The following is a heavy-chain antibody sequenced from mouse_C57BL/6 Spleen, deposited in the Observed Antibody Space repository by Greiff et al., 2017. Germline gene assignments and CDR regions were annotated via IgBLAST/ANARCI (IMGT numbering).Heavy chain of an antibody. CDR1: GYTFTSYW. V-gene: IGHV1-72*01. Sequence: QVQLKQPGAELVKPGASVKLSCKASGYTFTSYWMHWVKQRPGRGLEWIGRIDPNSGGTKYNEKLKSNATLTVDKPSITAYMQLSSLTYEDSSVYFCARRDYGDFWGTGTTVTVSS. J-gene: IGHJ1*03. D-gene: IGHD2-4*01. CDR3: ARRDYGDF. CDR2: IDPNSGGT.